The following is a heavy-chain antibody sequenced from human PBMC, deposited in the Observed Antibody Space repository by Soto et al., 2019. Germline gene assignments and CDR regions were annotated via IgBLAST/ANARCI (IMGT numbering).Heavy chain of an antibody. CDR2: ISSSSSYI. D-gene: IGHD6-13*01. CDR1: GFTFSSYS. CDR3: ASWSDSSWFPFDY. V-gene: IGHV3-21*01. J-gene: IGHJ4*02. Sequence: PVGSLRLSCAASGFTFSSYSMNWVRQAPGKGLEWVSSISSSSSYIYYADSVKGRFTISRDNAKNSLYLQMNSLRAEDTAVYYCASWSDSSWFPFDYWGQGTLVTVSS.